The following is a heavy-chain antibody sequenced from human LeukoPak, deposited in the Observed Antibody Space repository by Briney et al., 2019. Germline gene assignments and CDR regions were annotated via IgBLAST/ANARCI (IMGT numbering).Heavy chain of an antibody. CDR2: MNPNSGNT. Sequence: ASVKVSCKASGYTFTSYDINWVRQATGQGLEWMGWMNPNSGNTGYAQKFQGRVTTTRNTSISTAYMELSSLRSEDMVVYYCARVSTYFGVVTDFDYWGQGTLVTVSS. V-gene: IGHV1-8*01. J-gene: IGHJ4*02. CDR1: GYTFTSYD. CDR3: ARVSTYFGVVTDFDY. D-gene: IGHD3-3*01.